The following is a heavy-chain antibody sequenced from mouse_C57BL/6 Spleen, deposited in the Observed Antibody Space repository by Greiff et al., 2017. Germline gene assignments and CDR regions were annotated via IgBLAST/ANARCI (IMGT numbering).Heavy chain of an antibody. CDR1: GFTFSDYY. CDR2: ISNGGGST. J-gene: IGHJ3*01. Sequence: EVQLVESGGGLVQPGGSLKLSCAASGFTFSDYYMYWVRQTPEKRLEWVAYISNGGGSTYSPDTVKGRFTISRDNAKNTLYLQMSRLKSEDAAMDYCARQYYGAWFAYWGQGTLVTVSA. CDR3: ARQYYGAWFAY. D-gene: IGHD1-1*01. V-gene: IGHV5-12*01.